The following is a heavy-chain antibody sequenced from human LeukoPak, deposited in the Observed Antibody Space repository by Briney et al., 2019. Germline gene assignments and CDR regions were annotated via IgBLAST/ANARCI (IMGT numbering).Heavy chain of an antibody. V-gene: IGHV4-59*01. Sequence: NPSETLSLTCTVSGGSISSYYWSWIRQPPGKGLEWIGYIYYSGSTSYNPSLKSRVTISVDTSKDQFSLKLSSVTAADTAVYYCARAPGYSSGWRGLNWFDPWGQGTLVTVSS. J-gene: IGHJ5*02. CDR2: IYYSGST. D-gene: IGHD6-19*01. CDR1: GGSISSYY. CDR3: ARAPGYSSGWRGLNWFDP.